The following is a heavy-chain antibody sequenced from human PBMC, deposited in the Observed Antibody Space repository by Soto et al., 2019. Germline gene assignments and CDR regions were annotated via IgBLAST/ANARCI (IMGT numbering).Heavy chain of an antibody. D-gene: IGHD3-3*02. CDR3: AHLYRSGDAFCDY. CDR2: IYWDHDK. Sequence: QITLKESGPTLVKPTQTLTLTCTFSGLSLSTSGVGVGWIRQPPGKALEWLALIYWDHDKRYSPSLKSRHTSTKDTSKNQVVLKMTNRDPVDTATYYCAHLYRSGDAFCDYWGQGTLVTVSS. CDR1: GLSLSTSGVG. J-gene: IGHJ4*02. V-gene: IGHV2-5*02.